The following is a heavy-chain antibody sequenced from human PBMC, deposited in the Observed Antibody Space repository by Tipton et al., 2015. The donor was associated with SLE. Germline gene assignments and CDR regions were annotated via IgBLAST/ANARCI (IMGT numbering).Heavy chain of an antibody. CDR3: ARGVAEIDY. Sequence: LSLTCTVSGGSVSSGSYYWSWIRQPPGKGLEWIASIYYTGNTYYNPSLNSRVTISLDTSKNQFSLKLSSVTAADTAVYYCARGVAEIDYWGQGTLVTVSS. J-gene: IGHJ4*02. CDR2: IYYTGNT. D-gene: IGHD2-15*01. CDR1: GGSVSSGSYY. V-gene: IGHV4-61*01.